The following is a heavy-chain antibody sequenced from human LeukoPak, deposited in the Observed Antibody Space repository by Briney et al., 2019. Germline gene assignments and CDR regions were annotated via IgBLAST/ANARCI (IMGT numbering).Heavy chain of an antibody. D-gene: IGHD4-17*01. J-gene: IGHJ4*02. V-gene: IGHV3-64*02. CDR1: GFTFSGSS. CDR2: ISSSGDST. Sequence: PGGSLRVSCAASGFTFSGSSMHWVRQAPGKGLGYASTISSSGDSTYYADSVKGRFTVSRDNSKNTLYLQMGSLRVDDMAVYYCAKSDDYGDYVPVHWGQGTLVTVSS. CDR3: AKSDDYGDYVPVH.